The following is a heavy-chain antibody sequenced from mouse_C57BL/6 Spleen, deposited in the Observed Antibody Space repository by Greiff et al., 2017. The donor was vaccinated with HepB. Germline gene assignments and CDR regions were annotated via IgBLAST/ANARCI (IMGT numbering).Heavy chain of an antibody. CDR2: INPNNGGT. CDR1: GYTFTDYY. J-gene: IGHJ1*03. V-gene: IGHV1-26*01. CDR3: ARNKNYDYDEGYFDV. D-gene: IGHD2-4*01. Sequence: VQLKHSGPELVKPGASVKISCKASGYTFTDYYMNWVKQSHGKSLEWIGDINPNNGGTSYNQKFKGKATLTVDKSSSTAYMELRSLTSEDSAVYYCARNKNYDYDEGYFDVWGTGTTVTVSS.